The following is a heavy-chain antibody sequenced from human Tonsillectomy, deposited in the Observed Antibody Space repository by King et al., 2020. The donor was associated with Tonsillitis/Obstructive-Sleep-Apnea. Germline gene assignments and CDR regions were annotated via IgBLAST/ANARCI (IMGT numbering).Heavy chain of an antibody. CDR1: GFSLSTSGMC. CDR2: IDWDDDK. V-gene: IGHV2-70*01. CDR3: ARYQWERRYFDY. D-gene: IGHD1-26*01. J-gene: IGHJ4*02. Sequence: TLKESGPALVKPTQTLTLTCTFSGFSLSTSGMCESWIRQPPGKALEWLALIDWDDDKYYSTSLKTRLTISKDTSKNQVVLTMTNMDPVDTATYYCARYQWERRYFDYWGQGTLVTVSS.